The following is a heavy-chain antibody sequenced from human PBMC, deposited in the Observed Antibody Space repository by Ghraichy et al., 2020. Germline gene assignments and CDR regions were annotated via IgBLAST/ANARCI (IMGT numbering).Heavy chain of an antibody. Sequence: GGSLRLSCAASGFTFSDYYMSWIRQAPGKGLEWVSYISSSGSTIYYADSVKGRFTISRDNAKNSLYLQMNSLRADDTAVYYCARGDGEYCSGGSCYSSDRFYYGMDVWGQGTTVTVSS. CDR2: ISSSGSTI. CDR1: GFTFSDYY. V-gene: IGHV3-11*01. D-gene: IGHD2-15*01. J-gene: IGHJ6*02. CDR3: ARGDGEYCSGGSCYSSDRFYYGMDV.